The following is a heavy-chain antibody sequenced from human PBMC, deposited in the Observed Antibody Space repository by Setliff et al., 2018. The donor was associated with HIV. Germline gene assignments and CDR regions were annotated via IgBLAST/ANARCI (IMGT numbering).Heavy chain of an antibody. V-gene: IGHV3-21*01. CDR2: ISGSSSSPI. J-gene: IGHJ4*02. CDR3: ARGEPTILVVPAAFFDY. CDR1: GFTFSSYA. D-gene: IGHD2-2*01. Sequence: PGGSLRLSCAASGFTFSSYAMSWVRQAPGKGLEWVSAISGSSSSPIHYADSVRGRFTISRDNAKKSLYLQMNSLRAEDTAVYYCARGEPTILVVPAAFFDYWGQGTLVTVSS.